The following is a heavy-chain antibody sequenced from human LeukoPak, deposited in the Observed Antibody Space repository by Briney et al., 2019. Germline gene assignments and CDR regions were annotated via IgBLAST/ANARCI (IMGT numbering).Heavy chain of an antibody. CDR1: GGSISSSSYY. V-gene: IGHV4-39*07. CDR2: INHSGST. J-gene: IGHJ5*02. Sequence: PSETLSLTCTVSGGSISSSSYYWGWIRQPPGKGLEWIGEINHSGSTNYNPSLKSRVTISVDTSKNQFSLKLSSVTAADTAVYYCARGGYSEFGRHWFDPWGQGTLVTVSS. CDR3: ARGGYSEFGRHWFDP. D-gene: IGHD5-24*01.